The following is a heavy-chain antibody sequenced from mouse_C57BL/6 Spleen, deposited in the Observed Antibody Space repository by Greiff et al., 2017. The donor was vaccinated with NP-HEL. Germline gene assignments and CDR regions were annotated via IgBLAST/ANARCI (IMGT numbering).Heavy chain of an antibody. Sequence: VQLQQSGPELVKPGASVKISCKASGYSFTSYYIHWVKQRPGQGLEWIGWIYPGSGNTKYNEKFKGKATLTADTSSSTAYMQLSSLTSEESAVYYCARGTAQATSWFAYWGQGTLVTVSA. CDR1: GYSFTSYY. CDR3: ARGTAQATSWFAY. V-gene: IGHV1-66*01. J-gene: IGHJ3*01. CDR2: IYPGSGNT. D-gene: IGHD3-2*02.